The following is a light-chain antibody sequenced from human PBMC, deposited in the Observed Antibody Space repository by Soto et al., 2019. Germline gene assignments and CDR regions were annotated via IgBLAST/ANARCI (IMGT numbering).Light chain of an antibody. Sequence: EIVLTQSPATLSLSPGERATLSCRASQSVSSYLAWYQQKPGQAPRLLIYDASNRATGIPARFSGSGSGTDFTLTISSLEPEEFAVYYCQQRSNWPRGFGQGTRLEIK. CDR1: QSVSSY. CDR2: DAS. V-gene: IGKV3-11*01. CDR3: QQRSNWPRG. J-gene: IGKJ5*01.